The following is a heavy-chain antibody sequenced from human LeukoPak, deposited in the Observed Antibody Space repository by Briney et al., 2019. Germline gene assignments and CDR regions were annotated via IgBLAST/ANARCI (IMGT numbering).Heavy chain of an antibody. CDR1: GFTFSSYA. CDR2: IYSGGST. J-gene: IGHJ4*02. V-gene: IGHV3-21*06. CDR3: LRGDRRDY. Sequence: PGGSLRLSCAASGFTFSSYAINWVRQAPGKRLEWVSLIYSGGSTYYAGSVKGRFIISRDNAKDSLYLQMNSLRVEDTAVYYCLRGDRRDYWGQGTLVTVSS.